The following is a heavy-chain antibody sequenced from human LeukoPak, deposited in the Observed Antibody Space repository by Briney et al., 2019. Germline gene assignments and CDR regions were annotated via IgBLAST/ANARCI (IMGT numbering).Heavy chain of an antibody. CDR2: IYYSGST. Sequence: PSETLSLTCTVSGGSISSYYWSWIRQPPGKGLEWIGYIYYSGSTNYNPSLKSRVTISVDTSKNQFSLKLSSVTAADTAVYYCARDPGYYDSSGPWGQGTLVTVSS. D-gene: IGHD3-22*01. CDR1: GGSISSYY. J-gene: IGHJ5*02. CDR3: ARDPGYYDSSGP. V-gene: IGHV4-59*01.